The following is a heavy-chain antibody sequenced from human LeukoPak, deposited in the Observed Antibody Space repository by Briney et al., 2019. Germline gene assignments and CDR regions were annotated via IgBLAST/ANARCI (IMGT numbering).Heavy chain of an antibody. CDR3: AKAPANYVDTAMGTFDY. CDR1: GFTFSSYG. V-gene: IGHV3-23*01. J-gene: IGHJ4*02. CDR2: ISGSAVST. D-gene: IGHD5-18*01. Sequence: GGSLRLSCAASGFTFSSYGMHWVRQAPGKGLEWVSAISGSAVSTYYADSVKGRFTISRDNSKNTLYLQMNSLRAEDTAVYYCAKAPANYVDTAMGTFDYWGQGTLVTVSS.